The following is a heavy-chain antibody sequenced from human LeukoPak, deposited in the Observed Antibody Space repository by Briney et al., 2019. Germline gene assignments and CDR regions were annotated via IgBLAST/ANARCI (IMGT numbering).Heavy chain of an antibody. Sequence: GGSLRLSCAASGFTFRSYDMHWVRQATGKGLEWVSGIGTAGEICYPGSVKGRFTISRENAKNSLYHQMNSLRAGDTAVYYCARAAYSSTWYSRYFDLWGRGTLVTVSS. CDR2: IGTAGEI. J-gene: IGHJ2*01. D-gene: IGHD6-13*01. CDR1: GFTFRSYD. CDR3: ARAAYSSTWYSRYFDL. V-gene: IGHV3-13*01.